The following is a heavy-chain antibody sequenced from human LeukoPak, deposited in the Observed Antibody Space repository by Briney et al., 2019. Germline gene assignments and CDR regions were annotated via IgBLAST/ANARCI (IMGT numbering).Heavy chain of an antibody. D-gene: IGHD3-10*01. V-gene: IGHV3-23*01. J-gene: IGHJ6*03. CDR3: AKYGVYYYYYMDV. CDR2: ISGSGGST. Sequence: GGSLRLSCAASGFTFSSYEMNWVRQAPGKGLEWVSAISGSGGSTYYADSVKGRFTISRDNSKNTLYLQMNSLRAEDTAVYYCAKYGVYYYYYMDVWGKGTTVTVSS. CDR1: GFTFSSYE.